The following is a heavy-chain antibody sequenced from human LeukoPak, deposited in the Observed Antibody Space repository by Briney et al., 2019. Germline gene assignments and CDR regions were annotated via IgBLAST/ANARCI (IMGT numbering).Heavy chain of an antibody. CDR2: INSGGST. Sequence: PGGSLRLSCAASGFTVSSNYMNWVRQAPGQGLGWVSVINSGGSTHYADSVKGRFTISRDNSKNTLYLQMNSLRAEDTAVYYCARDLYYYGSGSDNFLCYWGQGTLVAVSS. CDR3: ARDLYYYGSGSDNFLCY. D-gene: IGHD3-10*01. J-gene: IGHJ4*02. V-gene: IGHV3-53*01. CDR1: GFTVSSNY.